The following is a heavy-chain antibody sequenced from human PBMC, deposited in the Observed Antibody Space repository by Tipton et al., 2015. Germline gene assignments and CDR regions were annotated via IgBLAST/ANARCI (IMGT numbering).Heavy chain of an antibody. CDR1: GGSVSSGRYY. Sequence: TLSLTCTVSGGSVSSGRYYWSWIRQPPGKGLEWIGYISYTETSHYNPSLKSRVTISVDTSKTQFSLKMSSVTASDTAVYYCARARGRHGGLFDSWGQGILVTVSS. CDR3: ARARGRHGGLFDS. CDR2: ISYTETS. D-gene: IGHD4-23*01. J-gene: IGHJ4*02. V-gene: IGHV4-61*01.